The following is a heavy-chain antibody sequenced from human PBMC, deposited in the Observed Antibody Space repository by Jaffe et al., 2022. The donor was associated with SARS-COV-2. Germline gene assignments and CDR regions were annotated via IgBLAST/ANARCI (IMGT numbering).Heavy chain of an antibody. Sequence: QVQLVQSGAEVKKPGASVKVSCKASGFNLTNYYIHWVRQAPGQGLEWMGILNPTDRSTNYAQKFRGRVTMTRDTSTATVYMDLRSLRSEDTAVYYCAREPPFWDGGDSGFIYWGQGTLVTVSS. CDR1: GFNLTNYY. CDR3: AREPPFWDGGDSGFIY. CDR2: LNPTDRST. D-gene: IGHD2-21*02. V-gene: IGHV1-46*01. J-gene: IGHJ4*02.